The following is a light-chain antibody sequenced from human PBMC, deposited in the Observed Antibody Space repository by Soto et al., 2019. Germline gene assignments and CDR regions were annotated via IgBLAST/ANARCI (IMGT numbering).Light chain of an antibody. J-gene: IGKJ1*01. CDR2: GAS. Sequence: EIVLTQSPGTLSVSPGERVTLSCRASQSVDIDLAWYQQKPGQAPRLLIYGASTRATDMPGRFRGSGAGAEFTLTISILQSEDSAVYYCQHYRGWPRTFGQGTKVDIK. V-gene: IGKV3D-15*01. CDR3: QHYRGWPRT. CDR1: QSVDID.